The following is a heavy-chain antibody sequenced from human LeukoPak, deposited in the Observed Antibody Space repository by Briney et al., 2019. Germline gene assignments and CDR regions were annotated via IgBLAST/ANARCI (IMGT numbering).Heavy chain of an antibody. J-gene: IGHJ4*02. Sequence: PGGSLRLSCAASGFTFSSYGMHWVRQAPGKGLEWVAVIWYDGSNKYYADSVKGRFTISRDNSKNTLYLQVNSLRAEDTAVYYCARDDYGGKFDYWGQGTLVTVSS. V-gene: IGHV3-33*01. CDR3: ARDDYGGKFDY. CDR2: IWYDGSNK. D-gene: IGHD4-23*01. CDR1: GFTFSSYG.